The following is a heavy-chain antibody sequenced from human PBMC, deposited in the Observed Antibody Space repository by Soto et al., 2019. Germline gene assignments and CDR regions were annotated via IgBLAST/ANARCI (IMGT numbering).Heavy chain of an antibody. CDR3: AKAPTLYYDFWSGYFDY. CDR1: GSTFSSYA. Sequence: GGSLRLSCAASGSTFSSYAMSWVRQAPGKGLEWVSAISGSGGSTYYADSVKGRFTISRDNSKNTLYLQMNSLRAEDTAVYYCAKAPTLYYDFWSGYFDYWGQGTLVTVSS. D-gene: IGHD3-3*01. J-gene: IGHJ4*02. V-gene: IGHV3-23*01. CDR2: ISGSGGST.